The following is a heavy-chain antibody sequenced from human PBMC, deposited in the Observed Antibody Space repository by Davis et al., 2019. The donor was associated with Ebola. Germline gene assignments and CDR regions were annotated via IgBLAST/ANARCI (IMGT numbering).Heavy chain of an antibody. D-gene: IGHD3-22*01. CDR3: ARDSPTYYYDSSGYGSFYYFDY. CDR1: GYTFTNYA. J-gene: IGHJ4*02. V-gene: IGHV7-4-1*02. Sequence: ASVKVSCKASGYTFTNYAMNWVRQAPGQGLEWMGWINTETGNPTYAQGFTGRFVFSLDTSVSTAYLQISSLKAEDTAVYYCARDSPTYYYDSSGYGSFYYFDYWGQGTLVTVSS. CDR2: INTETGNP.